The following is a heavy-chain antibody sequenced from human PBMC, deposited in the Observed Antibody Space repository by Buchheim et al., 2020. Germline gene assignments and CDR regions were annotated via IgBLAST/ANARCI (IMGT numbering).Heavy chain of an antibody. CDR3: ARDREGIVVIPAAMFDY. CDR2: ISYDGSNK. CDR1: GFTFSNYA. J-gene: IGHJ4*02. Sequence: QVHLVESGGGVVQPGRSLRLSCAASGFTFSNYAIHWVRQAPGKGLEWVALISYDGSNKYYADSVKGRFTISRDNSKKTLYLQMNSLRAEDTAMYYCARDREGIVVIPAAMFDYWGQGTL. D-gene: IGHD2-2*01. V-gene: IGHV3-30*04.